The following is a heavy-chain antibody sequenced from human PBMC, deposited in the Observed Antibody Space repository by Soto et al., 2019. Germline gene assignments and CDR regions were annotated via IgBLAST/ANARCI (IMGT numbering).Heavy chain of an antibody. CDR1: GFSLSTSGVG. D-gene: IGHD5-18*01. CDR3: AHSQYLGYSYGYGFDY. J-gene: IGHJ4*02. V-gene: IGHV2-5*01. Sequence: GSGPTLVNPTQTLTLTCTFSGFSLSTSGVGVGWIRQPPGKALEWLALIYWNDDKRYSPSLKSRLTITKDTSKNQVVLIMTNMDPVDTATYYCAHSQYLGYSYGYGFDYWGQGTLVTVSS. CDR2: IYWNDDK.